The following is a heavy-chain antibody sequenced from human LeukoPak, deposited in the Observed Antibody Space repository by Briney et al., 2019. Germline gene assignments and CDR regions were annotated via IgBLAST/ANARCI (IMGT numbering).Heavy chain of an antibody. CDR2: IRYDGSNK. V-gene: IGHV3-30*02. CDR3: AKKGEDHTTRSAFDT. Sequence: GGSLRLSCAASGFTFSSYGMHWVRQAPGKGLEWVAFIRYDGSNKYYADSVKGRFTISRDNSKNTLYLQMNSLRAEDTAVYYCAKKGEDHTTRSAFDTWGQGTMVTVSS. J-gene: IGHJ3*02. D-gene: IGHD1-1*01. CDR1: GFTFSSYG.